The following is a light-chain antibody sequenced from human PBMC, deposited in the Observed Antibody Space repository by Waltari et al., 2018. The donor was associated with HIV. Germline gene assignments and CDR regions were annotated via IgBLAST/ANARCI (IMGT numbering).Light chain of an antibody. CDR3: QQYHGETPMYT. Sequence: EIVMTQSPATLSVSPGESATLSCRARQNVNRHLALYQQRPCQPPRRLICSTSTRSVDVPARFSGRGFGTEFTLSSSSVQSEDFAVYYCQQYHGETPMYTFGQGTKVEIK. CDR1: QNVNRH. CDR2: STS. J-gene: IGKJ2*01. V-gene: IGKV3-15*01.